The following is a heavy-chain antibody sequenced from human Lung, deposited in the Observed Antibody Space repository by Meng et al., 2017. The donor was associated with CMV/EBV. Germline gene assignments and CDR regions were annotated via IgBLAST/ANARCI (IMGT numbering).Heavy chain of an antibody. CDR3: ARSCPVLAVAGPDDFDI. V-gene: IGHV5-51*01. D-gene: IGHD6-19*01. J-gene: IGHJ3*02. CDR2: IYPGDSDT. Sequence: GEXXKISCKGSGYSFTSYWIGWVRQMPGKGLEWMGIIYPGDSDTRYSPSFQGQVTISADKSISTCYLQWSSLKASDTAMYYCARSCPVLAVAGPDDFDIWXQGTMVTVSS. CDR1: GYSFTSYW.